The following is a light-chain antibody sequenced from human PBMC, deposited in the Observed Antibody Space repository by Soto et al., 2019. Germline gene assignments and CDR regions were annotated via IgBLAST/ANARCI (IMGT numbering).Light chain of an antibody. Sequence: NFMLTQPHSVSESPGRTVTISCTRSSGNIASNYVQWYQQRPGSSPTTLIYANNQRPSGVPDRFSGSIDSSSNSASLSISGLRTEDEADYYCQSYDTTNVYVFGSGTSSPS. CDR2: ANN. CDR3: QSYDTTNVYV. CDR1: SGNIASNY. J-gene: IGLJ1*01. V-gene: IGLV6-57*01.